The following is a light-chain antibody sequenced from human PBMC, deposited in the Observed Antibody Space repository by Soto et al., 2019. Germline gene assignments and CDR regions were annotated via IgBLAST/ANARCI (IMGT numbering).Light chain of an antibody. J-gene: IGKJ5*01. Sequence: EIVMTQSPATLSVSPGGRATLSCRASQSVSSNLAWYQQKPGQAPRLLIFDASARATAIPARFSGSGFGTDFTLTISSLQSEDFAVYYCPQYHKWPVTFGQGTRLEI. CDR2: DAS. V-gene: IGKV3-15*01. CDR1: QSVSSN. CDR3: PQYHKWPVT.